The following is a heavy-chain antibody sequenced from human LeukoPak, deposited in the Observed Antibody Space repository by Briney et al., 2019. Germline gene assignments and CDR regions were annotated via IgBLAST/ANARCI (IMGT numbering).Heavy chain of an antibody. CDR3: AKAYSSSDYYYMDV. CDR2: INEQGSYT. D-gene: IGHD6-6*01. Sequence: GGSLRLSCAASGFTFSNNWIHWVRQAPGKGLVWVSRINEQGSYTTYADSVKGRFTISRDNAKNTLYLQMNSLRAEDTAVYYCAKAYSSSDYYYMDVWGKGTTVTVSS. J-gene: IGHJ6*03. CDR1: GFTFSNNW. V-gene: IGHV3-74*01.